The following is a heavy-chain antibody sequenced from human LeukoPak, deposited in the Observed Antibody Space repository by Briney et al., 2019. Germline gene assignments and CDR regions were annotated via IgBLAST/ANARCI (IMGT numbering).Heavy chain of an antibody. CDR1: GGSISSGGYY. CDR2: IYHSGST. Sequence: TSETLSLTCAVSGGSISSGGYYWSWIRQPPGKGLEWIGYIYHSGSTYYNPSLKSRVTISVDRSKNQFSLKLSSVTAADTAVYYCARGELLYEGQEGWFDPWGQGTLVTVSS. D-gene: IGHD3-10*01. J-gene: IGHJ5*02. CDR3: ARGELLYEGQEGWFDP. V-gene: IGHV4-30-2*01.